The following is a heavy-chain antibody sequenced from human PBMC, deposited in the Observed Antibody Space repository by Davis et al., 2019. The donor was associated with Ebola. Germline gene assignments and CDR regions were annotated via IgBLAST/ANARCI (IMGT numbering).Heavy chain of an antibody. D-gene: IGHD3-10*01. CDR3: ATGAYYGSGYYFDY. J-gene: IGHJ4*02. V-gene: IGHV4-30-4*01. CDR2: ISYSGNT. Sequence: MPSETLSLTCAVSGGSISSSNWWNWTRQPPGKGLEWIGYISYSGNTYYNPSLKSRVTISVDTSENHFSLKLSSVTAADTAVYYCATGAYYGSGYYFDYWGQGTLVTVSS. CDR1: GGSISSSNW.